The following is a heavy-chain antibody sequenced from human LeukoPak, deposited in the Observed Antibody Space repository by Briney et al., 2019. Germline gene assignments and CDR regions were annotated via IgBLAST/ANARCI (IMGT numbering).Heavy chain of an antibody. J-gene: IGHJ4*02. D-gene: IGHD6-6*01. V-gene: IGHV3-30-3*01. Sequence: PGGSLRLSCAASGFTFSSYAMHWVRQAPGKGLEWVAVISYDGSNKYYADSVKGRFTISRDNSKNTLYLQMNSLRAEDTAVYYCARDEVAARRALYYFDYWGQGTLVTVSS. CDR3: ARDEVAARRALYYFDY. CDR2: ISYDGSNK. CDR1: GFTFSSYA.